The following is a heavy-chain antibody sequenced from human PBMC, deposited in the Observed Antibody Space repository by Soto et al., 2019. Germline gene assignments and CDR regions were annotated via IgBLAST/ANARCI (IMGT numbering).Heavy chain of an antibody. J-gene: IGHJ4*02. CDR2: IDPSDSQT. CDR1: GYSFAGYW. CDR3: ARQIYDSDTGPNFQYYFDS. D-gene: IGHD3-22*01. V-gene: IGHV5-10-1*01. Sequence: GESLKISCNGSGYSFAGYWITWVRQKPGKGLEWMGRIDPSDSQTYYSPSFRGHVTISVTKSITTVFLQWSSLRASDTAMYYCARQIYDSDTGPNFQYYFDSWGQGTPVTVS.